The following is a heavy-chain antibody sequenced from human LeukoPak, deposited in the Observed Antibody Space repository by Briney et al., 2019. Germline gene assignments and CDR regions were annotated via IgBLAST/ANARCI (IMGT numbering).Heavy chain of an antibody. CDR3: AREAVGATDLFGMDV. Sequence: ASVKVSCKASGYSFTSYGISWVRQAPGQGLEWMGWISAYNGNTNYAQRFQGRVTMTTDTSTSTAYMELRSLRSDDTAVYYCAREAVGATDLFGMDVWGQGTTVTASS. CDR1: GYSFTSYG. J-gene: IGHJ6*02. CDR2: ISAYNGNT. D-gene: IGHD1-26*01. V-gene: IGHV1-18*01.